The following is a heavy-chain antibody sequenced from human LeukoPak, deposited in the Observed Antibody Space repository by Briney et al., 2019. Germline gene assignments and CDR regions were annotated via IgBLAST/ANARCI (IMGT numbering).Heavy chain of an antibody. CDR3: AKSDSSGYYYHYYYYMDV. J-gene: IGHJ6*03. D-gene: IGHD3-22*01. Sequence: GGSLRLSCAASGFTFSSYAMSWVRQAPGKGLEWVSAISGSGGSTYYADSVKDRFTISRDNSKNTLYLQMNSLRAEDTAVYYCAKSDSSGYYYHYYYYMDVWGKGTTVTVSS. CDR2: ISGSGGST. CDR1: GFTFSSYA. V-gene: IGHV3-23*01.